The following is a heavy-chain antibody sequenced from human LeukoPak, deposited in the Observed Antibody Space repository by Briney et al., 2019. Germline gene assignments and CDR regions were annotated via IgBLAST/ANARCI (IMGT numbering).Heavy chain of an antibody. CDR2: ISYHGSNI. J-gene: IGHJ4*02. CDR3: ARKNEQGVTDF. V-gene: IGHV3-30*03. Sequence: TGGSLRLSCAASGFTFTCCGMQWVRQAPGKGLEWVAVISYHGSNIYYADSVKGRFTISRDNSKHTAFLQMNSLRPEDTALYYCARKNEQGVTDFWGQGALVTVSA. D-gene: IGHD1-1*01. CDR1: GFTFTCCG.